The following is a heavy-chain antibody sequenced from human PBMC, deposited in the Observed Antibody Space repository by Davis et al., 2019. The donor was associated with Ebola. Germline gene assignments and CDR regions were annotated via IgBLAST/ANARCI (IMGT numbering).Heavy chain of an antibody. CDR1: GYTFTSYD. Sequence: ASVKVSCKASGYTFTSYDINWVRQATGQGLEWMGWMNPNSGNTGYAQKFQGRVTITRDTSASTAYMELSSLRSEDTAVYYCARGLRYGMDVWGQGTTVTVSS. D-gene: IGHD3-3*01. J-gene: IGHJ6*02. V-gene: IGHV1-8*01. CDR3: ARGLRYGMDV. CDR2: MNPNSGNT.